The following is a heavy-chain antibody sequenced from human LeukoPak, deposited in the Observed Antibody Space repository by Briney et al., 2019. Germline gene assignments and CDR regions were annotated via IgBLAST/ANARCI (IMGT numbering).Heavy chain of an antibody. CDR3: ARDHTAYDSSGYGY. V-gene: IGHV7-4-1*02. CDR1: GYTFTSYA. Sequence: GASVKVSCKASGYTFTSYAMNWVRQAPGQGLEWMGWINTNTGNPTYAQGFTGRFVFSLDTSVSTAYLQISSLKAEDTAVYYCARDHTAYDSSGYGYWGQGTLVTVSS. D-gene: IGHD3-22*01. J-gene: IGHJ4*02. CDR2: INTNTGNP.